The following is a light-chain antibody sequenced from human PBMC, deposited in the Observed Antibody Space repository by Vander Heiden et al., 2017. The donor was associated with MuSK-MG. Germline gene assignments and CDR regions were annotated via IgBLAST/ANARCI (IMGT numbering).Light chain of an antibody. V-gene: IGLV1-51*01. CDR2: DNN. Sequence: QSVLTQPPSVSAAAGQKVTISCSASSSSIGNNYISWYHQVPGTAPKLLIYDNNKRPAGIPDRFSGSKSGTSATLGITGLQTGDEADYFCGTWDSSRSAHWIFGGGTKLTVL. CDR1: SSSIGNNY. CDR3: GTWDSSRSAHWI. J-gene: IGLJ3*02.